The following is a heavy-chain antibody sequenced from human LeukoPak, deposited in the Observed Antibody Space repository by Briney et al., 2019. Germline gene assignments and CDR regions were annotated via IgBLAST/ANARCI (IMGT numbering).Heavy chain of an antibody. Sequence: SETLSLTCAVYGGSFSGYYWSWIRQPPGKGLEWIGEINHSGSTNYNPSLKSRVTISVDTSKNQFSLKLSSVTAADTAVYYCARDWDSSGYIPHWFDPWGQGTLVTVAS. CDR1: GGSFSGYY. J-gene: IGHJ5*02. D-gene: IGHD3-22*01. CDR3: ARDWDSSGYIPHWFDP. CDR2: INHSGST. V-gene: IGHV4-34*01.